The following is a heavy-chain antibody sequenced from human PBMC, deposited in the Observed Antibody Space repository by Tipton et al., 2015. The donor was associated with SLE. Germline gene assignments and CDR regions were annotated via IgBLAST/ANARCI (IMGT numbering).Heavy chain of an antibody. Sequence: TLSLTCTVSGGSISSHYWSWIRQPPGKGLEWIGYIYYSGSTNYNPSLKSRVTISVDTSKNQFSLKLSSVTAADTAVYYCARVNVDYYGMDVWGQGTTVTVSS. CDR3: ARVNVDYYGMDV. V-gene: IGHV4-59*11. CDR1: GGSISSHY. J-gene: IGHJ6*02. CDR2: IYYSGST. D-gene: IGHD2-21*01.